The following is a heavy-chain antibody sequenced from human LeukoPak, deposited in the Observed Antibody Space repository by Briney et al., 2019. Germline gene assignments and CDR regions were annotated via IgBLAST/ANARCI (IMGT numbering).Heavy chain of an antibody. V-gene: IGHV1-69*05. CDR1: GGTFTSYT. CDR2: IIPIFGTA. D-gene: IGHD6-13*01. J-gene: IGHJ3*02. Sequence: SVKISCKASGGTFTSYTISCVRHAPGQGLEWRGRIIPIFGTANYAQKFQGRVTITTDESTSTAYMELSSLRSEDTAVYYCATPKYSSSWYGAGLEAFDIRGQGTMVTVSS. CDR3: ATPKYSSSWYGAGLEAFDI.